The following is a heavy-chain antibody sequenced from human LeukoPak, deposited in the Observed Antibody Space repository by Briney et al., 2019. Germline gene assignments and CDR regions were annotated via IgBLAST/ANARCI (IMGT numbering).Heavy chain of an antibody. D-gene: IGHD5-18*01. Sequence: SVKVSCKASGGTFSSYAISWVRQAPGQGLEWMGGIIPIFGTANYAQKFQGRVTITADESTSTAYMELSSLRSEDTAVYYCARDSPGYSYGYGYYYYGMDVWGQGTTVTVSS. J-gene: IGHJ6*02. CDR3: ARDSPGYSYGYGYYYYGMDV. V-gene: IGHV1-69*13. CDR2: IIPIFGTA. CDR1: GGTFSSYA.